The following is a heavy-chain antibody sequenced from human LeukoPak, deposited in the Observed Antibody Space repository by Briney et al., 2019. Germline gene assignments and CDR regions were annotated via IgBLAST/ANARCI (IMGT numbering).Heavy chain of an antibody. Sequence: GRSLRLSCAASGFTFSSYGMHWVRQAPGKGLEWVAVISYDGSNKYYADSVKGRFTISRDNSKNTLYLQMNSLRAEDTAVYYCARHKFNYGTTYFDSWGQGTLVTVSS. CDR2: ISYDGSNK. J-gene: IGHJ4*02. V-gene: IGHV3-30*03. CDR3: ARHKFNYGTTYFDS. CDR1: GFTFSSYG. D-gene: IGHD1-14*01.